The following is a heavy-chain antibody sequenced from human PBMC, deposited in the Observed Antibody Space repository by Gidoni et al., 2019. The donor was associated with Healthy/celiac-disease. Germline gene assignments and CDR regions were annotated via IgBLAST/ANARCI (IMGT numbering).Heavy chain of an antibody. CDR2: IYYSGST. CDR1: GGSIRSYY. V-gene: IGHV4-59*08. D-gene: IGHD6-19*01. J-gene: IGHJ2*01. Sequence: QVQLQESGPGLVKPSETLSLTCTVSGGSIRSYYWSWIRQPPGKGLEWIGYIYYSGSTNYNPSLKSRVTISVDTSKNQFSLKLSSVTAADTAVYYCARHDSISIAVAATNWYFDLWGRGTLVTVSS. CDR3: ARHDSISIAVAATNWYFDL.